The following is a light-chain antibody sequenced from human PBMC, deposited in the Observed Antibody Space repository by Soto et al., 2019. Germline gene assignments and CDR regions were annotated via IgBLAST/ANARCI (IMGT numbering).Light chain of an antibody. CDR3: QQFSSYPLT. CDR1: QTVRNNY. CDR2: DAS. Sequence: EIVLTQSPGTMSFSQGERSTPSCSASQTVRNNYLAWYQQKPGQAPRLLIYDASSRATGIPDRFSGGGSGTDFTLTISRLEPEDFAVYYCQQFSSYPLTFGGGTNVDI. V-gene: IGKV3-20*01. J-gene: IGKJ4*01.